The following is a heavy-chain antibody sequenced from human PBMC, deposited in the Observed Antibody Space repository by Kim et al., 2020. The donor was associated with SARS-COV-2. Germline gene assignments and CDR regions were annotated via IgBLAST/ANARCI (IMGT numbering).Heavy chain of an antibody. CDR3: VGPVEESDY. Sequence: GGSLRLSCAASGFVFRNYGMHWVRQAPGKGLEWVAVIWYDGSDKYYADSVKGRFTISRDNSKNTLYLQMNSLRGEDTAVYYCVGPVEESDYWGQGILVTVSS. V-gene: IGHV3-33*01. J-gene: IGHJ4*02. CDR1: GFVFRNYG. D-gene: IGHD3-10*01. CDR2: IWYDGSDK.